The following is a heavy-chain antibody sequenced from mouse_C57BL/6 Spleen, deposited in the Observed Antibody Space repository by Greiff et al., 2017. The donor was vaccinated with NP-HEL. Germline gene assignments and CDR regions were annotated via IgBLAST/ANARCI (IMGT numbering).Heavy chain of an antibody. V-gene: IGHV3-6*01. CDR1: GYSITSGYY. CDR3: ARDDDYDGLSYAMDY. Sequence: EVKLMESGPGLVKPSQSLSLTCSVTGYSITSGYYWNWIRQFPGNKLEWMGYISYDGSNNYNPSLKNRISITRDTSKNQFFLKLNSVTTEDTATYYCARDDDYDGLSYAMDYWGQGTSVTVSS. J-gene: IGHJ4*01. D-gene: IGHD2-4*01. CDR2: ISYDGSN.